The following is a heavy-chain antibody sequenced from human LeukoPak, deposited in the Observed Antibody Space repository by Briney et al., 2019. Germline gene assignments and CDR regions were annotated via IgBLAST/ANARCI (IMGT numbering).Heavy chain of an antibody. D-gene: IGHD2-2*01. V-gene: IGHV3-9*01. Sequence: GRSLRLSCAASGFTFDDYAMHWVRQAPGKGLEWVSGISWNSGSIGYADSVKGRFTISRDNAKNSLYLQMNSLRAEDTALYYCAKDTVVVPANAFDIWGQGTMATVSS. J-gene: IGHJ3*02. CDR1: GFTFDDYA. CDR3: AKDTVVVPANAFDI. CDR2: ISWNSGSI.